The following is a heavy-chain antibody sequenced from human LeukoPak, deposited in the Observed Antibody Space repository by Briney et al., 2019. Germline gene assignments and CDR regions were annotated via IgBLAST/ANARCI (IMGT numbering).Heavy chain of an antibody. CDR3: AKGLGFWSGYYTPFDY. Sequence: PGGSLRLSCAASGFTFSSYAMSWVRQTPGKGLEWVSGITASGGSTYHADSVKGRFTISRDNSINTLNLQMNSLRAEDTAIYYCAKGLGFWSGYYTPFDYWGQGSSVTVSS. J-gene: IGHJ4*02. D-gene: IGHD3-3*01. CDR1: GFTFSSYA. V-gene: IGHV3-23*01. CDR2: ITASGGST.